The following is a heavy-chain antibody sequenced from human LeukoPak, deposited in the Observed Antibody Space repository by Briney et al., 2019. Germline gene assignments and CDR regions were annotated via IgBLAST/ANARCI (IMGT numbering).Heavy chain of an antibody. CDR3: ARVIDIVVVPASDWFDP. CDR2: INHSGST. V-gene: IGHV4-34*01. D-gene: IGHD2-2*01. J-gene: IGHJ5*02. CDR1: GGSFSGYY. Sequence: SETLSLTCAVYGGSFSGYYWSWIRQPPGKGLEWIGEINHSGSTNYNPSLKSRVIISVDTSKNQFSLKLSSVTAADTAVYYCARVIDIVVVPASDWFDPWGQGTLVTVSS.